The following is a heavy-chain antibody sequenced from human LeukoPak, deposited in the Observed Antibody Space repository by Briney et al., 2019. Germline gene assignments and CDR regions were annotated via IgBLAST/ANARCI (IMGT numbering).Heavy chain of an antibody. J-gene: IGHJ6*03. Sequence: PGGSLRLSCAASGFTFIDYAMHWVRQAPGKGLEWVSGISWNSGSIGYADSVKGRFTISRDNAKNSLYLQMNSLRAEDTALYYCAKDPYSSSPYTYMDVWGKGTTVTVSS. V-gene: IGHV3-9*01. CDR2: ISWNSGSI. CDR1: GFTFIDYA. D-gene: IGHD6-6*01. CDR3: AKDPYSSSPYTYMDV.